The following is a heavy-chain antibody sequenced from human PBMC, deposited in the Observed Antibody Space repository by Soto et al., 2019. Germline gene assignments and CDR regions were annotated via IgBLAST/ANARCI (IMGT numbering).Heavy chain of an antibody. CDR2: IYNGGPT. D-gene: IGHD2-8*01. V-gene: IGHV4-30-4*01. CDR1: GVSISNGDYY. Sequence: PSETLSLTCTVSGVSISNGDYYWNWIRQTPGKGLEWIGYIYNGGPTYYNPSLESRLSLSVDTSGNQFSLRLSSVTAADTAIYYCARSLEYGIQFDKWGPGTLVTVSS. CDR3: ARSLEYGIQFDK. J-gene: IGHJ4*02.